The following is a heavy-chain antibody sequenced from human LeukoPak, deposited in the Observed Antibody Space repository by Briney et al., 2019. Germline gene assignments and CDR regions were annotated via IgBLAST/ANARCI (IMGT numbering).Heavy chain of an antibody. J-gene: IGHJ4*02. CDR3: AREPVIDGYNFDY. D-gene: IGHD5-24*01. V-gene: IGHV4-39*07. CDR2: IYYSGST. CDR1: GGSISSSSYY. Sequence: PSETLSLTCTVSGGSISSSSYYWGWIRQPPGKGLEWIGSIYYSGSTYYNPSLKSRVTISVDTSKNQFSLKLSSVTAADTAVYYCAREPVIDGYNFDYWGQGTLVTVSS.